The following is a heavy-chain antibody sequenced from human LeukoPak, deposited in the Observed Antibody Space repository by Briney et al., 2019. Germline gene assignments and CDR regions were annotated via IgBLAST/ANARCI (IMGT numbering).Heavy chain of an antibody. CDR2: IYSGGST. V-gene: IGHV3-53*05. J-gene: IGHJ4*02. Sequence: PGGSLRLSCAASGFTVSSNYMSWVRQAPGKGLEWVSVIYSGGSTYYADSVKGRCTISRDNSKNTLYLQMNSLRAEDTAVYYCAKGEGSSGYYFDYWGQGTLVTVSS. CDR3: AKGEGSSGYYFDY. CDR1: GFTVSSNY. D-gene: IGHD3-22*01.